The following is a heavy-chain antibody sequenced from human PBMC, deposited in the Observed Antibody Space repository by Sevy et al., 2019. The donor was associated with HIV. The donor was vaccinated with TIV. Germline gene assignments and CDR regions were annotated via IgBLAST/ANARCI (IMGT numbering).Heavy chain of an antibody. Sequence: GGSLRLSCAASGFTFSSYSMNWVRQAPGKGLEWVSSISSSSSYIYYADSVKGRFTISRDNAKNSLYRQMKSLRADDKAVYYCERRACRSSSCSFDYWGRGKLLPVSS. J-gene: IGHJ4*02. CDR2: ISSSSSYI. CDR3: ERRACRSSSCSFDY. V-gene: IGHV3-21*01. D-gene: IGHD2-2*01. CDR1: GFTFSSYS.